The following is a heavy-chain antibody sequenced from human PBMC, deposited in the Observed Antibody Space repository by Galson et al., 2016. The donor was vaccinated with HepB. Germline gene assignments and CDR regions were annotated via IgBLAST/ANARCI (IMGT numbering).Heavy chain of an antibody. D-gene: IGHD5-18*01. J-gene: IGHJ6*02. V-gene: IGHV4-30-2*01. Sequence: TLSLTCAVSGGSISSGGYSWSWIRQPPGKGLEWIGYIYPSGSTYYNPSHKSRVTISVDRSKNQFSLKLSSVTAADTAVYYCASDRSYGYSNGMDVWGQGTTVTVSS. CDR3: ASDRSYGYSNGMDV. CDR1: GGSISSGGYS. CDR2: IYPSGST.